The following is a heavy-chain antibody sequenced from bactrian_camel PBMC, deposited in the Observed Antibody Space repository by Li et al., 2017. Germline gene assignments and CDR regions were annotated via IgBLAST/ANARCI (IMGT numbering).Heavy chain of an antibody. J-gene: IGHJ4*01. D-gene: IGHD6*01. CDR2: HYTGRATK. Sequence: HVQLVESGGGSVEAGGSLRLSCDASGYTYSSNCMGWFRQAPGKERAAVAAHYTGRATKYIADSMKDQCNISQDRAKTTVYLKMKSLKPEDTGIYYCAHSPWWLREDVWYNRVHYQTWGQGTQVTVS. V-gene: IGHV3S1*01. CDR3: AHSPWWLREDVWYNRVHYQT. CDR1: GYTYSSNC.